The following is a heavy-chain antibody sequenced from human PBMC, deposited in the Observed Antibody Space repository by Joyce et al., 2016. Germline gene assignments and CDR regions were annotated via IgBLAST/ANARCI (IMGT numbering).Heavy chain of an antibody. CDR2: ISYDGTNK. CDR1: GFTFSQFA. D-gene: IGHD2-2*01. J-gene: IGHJ4*02. V-gene: IGHV3-30-3*01. CDR3: PRGPLGAYISPVLMTSFFDS. Sequence: QVQLVESGGGVVQPGRSLRLSCEASGFTFSQFAMHWVRQAPGKGLEWVAVISYDGTNKYYADSGKGRFTISRDNSKNTLYLQMNSLRAEDTAVYYCPRGPLGAYISPVLMTSFFDSWGQGTLVTVSS.